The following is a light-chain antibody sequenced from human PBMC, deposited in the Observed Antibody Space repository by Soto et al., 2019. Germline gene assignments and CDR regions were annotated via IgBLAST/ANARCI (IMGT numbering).Light chain of an antibody. Sequence: EIVLTQSPGTLSLSPGESATLSCRANQVVSSSYLAWYQQKPGQAPRLLIYHASDRATGVPDRFSGSGSGTDFALTITRLEPEDFAPFYCQQYGTFPFSFGQGTKLEIK. CDR1: QVVSSSY. CDR3: QQYGTFPFS. CDR2: HAS. J-gene: IGKJ2*01. V-gene: IGKV3-20*01.